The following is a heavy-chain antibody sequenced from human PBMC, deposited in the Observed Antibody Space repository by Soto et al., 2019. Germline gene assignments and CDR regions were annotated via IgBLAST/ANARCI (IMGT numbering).Heavy chain of an antibody. V-gene: IGHV4-59*04. J-gene: IGHJ6*02. CDR2: IYHSGTT. D-gene: IGHD5-12*01. CDR3: ARAWHYYYYGLDV. CDR1: GGSFSNYY. Sequence: SETLSLTCAIYGGSFSNYYWNWIRQSPGKGLEYIGYIYHSGTTYYNPSLKSRVIMSLDTSKNQFSLKLNSVTAADTAVYYCARAWHYYYYGLDVWGQGTTVTVSS.